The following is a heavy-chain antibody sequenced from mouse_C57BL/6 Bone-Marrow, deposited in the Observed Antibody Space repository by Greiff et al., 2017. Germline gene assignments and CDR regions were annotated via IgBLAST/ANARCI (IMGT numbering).Heavy chain of an antibody. CDR3: ARLYYGSSPAY. CDR1: GYTFTSYW. D-gene: IGHD1-1*01. CDR2: IDPSDSYT. Sequence: QVQLQQPGAELVRPGTSVKLSCKASGYTFTSYWMHWVKQRPGQGLEWIGVIDPSDSYTNYNQKFKGKATLTVDTSSSTAYIQLSSLTSEDSAVYYCARLYYGSSPAYWGQGTLVTVSA. J-gene: IGHJ3*01. V-gene: IGHV1-59*01.